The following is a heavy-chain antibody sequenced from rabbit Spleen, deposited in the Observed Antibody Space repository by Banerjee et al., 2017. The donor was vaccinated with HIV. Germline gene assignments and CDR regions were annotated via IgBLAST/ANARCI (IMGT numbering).Heavy chain of an antibody. D-gene: IGHD4-1*01. Sequence: QSLEESGGGLVKPGASLTLTCKASGFSFNSGYDMCWVRQAPGKGLEWVACAYAGSSSGDTYYASWAKGRFTISETSSTTVTLQMTSLTAADTATYFCARETSSGWGVVSYYFNLWGPGTLVTVS. CDR1: GFSFNSGYD. CDR3: ARETSSGWGVVSYYFNL. CDR2: AYAGSSSGDT. J-gene: IGHJ4*01. V-gene: IGHV1S40*01.